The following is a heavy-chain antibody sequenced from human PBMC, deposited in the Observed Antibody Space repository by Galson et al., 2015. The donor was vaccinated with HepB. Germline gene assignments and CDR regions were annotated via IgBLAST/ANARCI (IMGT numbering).Heavy chain of an antibody. V-gene: IGHV3-30*02. D-gene: IGHD4-17*01. CDR1: GFSFSSYG. CDR3: AKESTVTTKNWFDP. J-gene: IGHJ5*02. Sequence: SLRLSCAASGFSFSSYGMHWVRQAPGKGLVWVSFIRYDGTNEYYADSVKGRFTISRDNSKNTLYLQMNSLRAEDTAVYYCAKESTVTTKNWFDPWGQGTLVTVSS. CDR2: IRYDGTNE.